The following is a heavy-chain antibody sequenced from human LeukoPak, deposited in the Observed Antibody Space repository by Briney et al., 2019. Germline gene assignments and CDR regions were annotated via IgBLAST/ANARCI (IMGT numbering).Heavy chain of an antibody. V-gene: IGHV3-48*02. J-gene: IGHJ6*02. Sequence: PGGSLRLSCAASGFTFSSYSMNWVRQAPGKGLEWVSYISSSSTIYYADSVKGRFTISRDNAKNSLYLQMNSLRDEDTAVYYCARIIVVVPAAIRNHYYYYGMDVWGQGTTVTVSS. CDR1: GFTFSSYS. CDR2: ISSSSTI. CDR3: ARIIVVVPAAIRNHYYYYGMDV. D-gene: IGHD2-2*01.